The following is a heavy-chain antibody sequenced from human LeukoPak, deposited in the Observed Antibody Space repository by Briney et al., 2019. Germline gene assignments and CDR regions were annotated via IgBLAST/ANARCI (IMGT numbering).Heavy chain of an antibody. CDR1: GFAFSFFA. CDR2: INANSGTR. V-gene: IGHV3-23*01. J-gene: IGHJ5*02. CDR3: AKDRIILVRGEEGFDP. Sequence: PGGSLRLSCEASGFAFSFFAMSWLRQPPGKGLEWVSTINANSGTRSYAASVRGRFTISRDNSKNTVYLQLNTLRAEDTAVYYCAKDRIILVRGEEGFDPWGQGTLVTVSS. D-gene: IGHD3-10*01.